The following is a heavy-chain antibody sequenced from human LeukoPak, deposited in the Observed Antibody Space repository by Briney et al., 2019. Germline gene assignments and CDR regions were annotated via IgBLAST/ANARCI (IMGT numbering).Heavy chain of an antibody. CDR2: IIGIGGST. V-gene: IGHV3-23*01. CDR3: AKDRRTYYYDSSGYYITWYFDY. J-gene: IGHJ4*02. D-gene: IGHD3-22*01. CDR1: GFTFSSYA. Sequence: GGSLRLSCAASGFTFSSYAMSWVRQAPGKGLGWVSAIIGIGGSTYYADSGKGWFTISRDNSKNTLYLQMNSLRAEDTAVYYCAKDRRTYYYDSSGYYITWYFDYWGQGTLVTVSS.